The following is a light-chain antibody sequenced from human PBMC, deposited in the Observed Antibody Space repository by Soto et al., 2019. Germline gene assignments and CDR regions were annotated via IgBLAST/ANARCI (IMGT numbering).Light chain of an antibody. CDR1: KTGDSQY. CDR3: KHYGYPQCK. V-gene: IGKV3-20*01. Sequence: EMILTQSPDTLSLSPGEIATRSCRASKTGDSQYLAWYQQRPGQAPRRLSRGVFIRAAGIPDRFIGSVSETAFNITISRLETEDSAVYFCKHYGYPQCKFVQGNKVEIK. CDR2: GVF. J-gene: IGKJ1*01.